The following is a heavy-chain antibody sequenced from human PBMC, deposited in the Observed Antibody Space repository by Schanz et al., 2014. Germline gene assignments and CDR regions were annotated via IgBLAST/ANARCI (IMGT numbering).Heavy chain of an antibody. J-gene: IGHJ6*02. CDR1: GFTFSTYA. Sequence: EVQLLDSGGGLVQPGGSLRLSCAASGFTFSTYAMSWVRQAPGKGLEWVSAISGSGGSTYYADSVKGRFTISRDNSKNTLYLQMTSLRAEDTAVYYCATARRKSNCSGGRCFHYSYYGMDVWGQGTTVTVSS. D-gene: IGHD2-15*01. V-gene: IGHV3-23*01. CDR3: ATARRKSNCSGGRCFHYSYYGMDV. CDR2: ISGSGGST.